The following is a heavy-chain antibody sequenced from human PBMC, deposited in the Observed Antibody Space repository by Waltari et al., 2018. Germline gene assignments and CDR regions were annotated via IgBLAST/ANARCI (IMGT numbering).Heavy chain of an antibody. Sequence: QVQLQESGPGLVKPSETLSLTCTVSGYSISSGSYWGWIRQPPGKGLEWIGSIYHSGSTYYNPSLKSRVTISVDTSKNQFSLKLSSVTAADTAVYYCAREPRQGGSYSDAFDIWGQGTMVTVSS. CDR1: GYSISSGSY. CDR3: AREPRQGGSYSDAFDI. V-gene: IGHV4-38-2*02. D-gene: IGHD1-26*01. J-gene: IGHJ3*02. CDR2: IYHSGST.